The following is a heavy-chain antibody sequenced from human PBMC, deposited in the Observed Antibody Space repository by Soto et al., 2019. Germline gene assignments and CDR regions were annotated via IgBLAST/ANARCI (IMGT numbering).Heavy chain of an antibody. CDR2: INHSGST. CDR3: ARGAATY. V-gene: IGHV4-34*01. J-gene: IGHJ4*02. CDR1: GGSLSGYD. D-gene: IGHD2-15*01. Sequence: QVQLQQWGAGLLKPSETLSLTCAVYGGSLSGYDWSWIRQPPGKGLEWIGEINHSGSTNYNPSLGSRVTISVGPSNNQFSLKLTSVTAADTGVYYCARGAATYWGQGTQVTVSS.